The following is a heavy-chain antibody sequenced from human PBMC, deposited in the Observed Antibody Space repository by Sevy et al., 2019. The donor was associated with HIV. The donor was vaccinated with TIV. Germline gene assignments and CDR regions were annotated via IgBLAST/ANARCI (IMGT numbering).Heavy chain of an antibody. J-gene: IGHJ4*02. CDR2: ISMSGNHI. Sequence: GGSLRLSCAASGFTFRSYTMNWLRQAPGKGLEWVACISMSGNHIYYADSVKGRFTISRDNANNSLYLQMNSLRVEDTAVYYCTRAGYWGQGILVTVSS. CDR3: TRAGY. CDR1: GFTFRSYT. V-gene: IGHV3-21*04.